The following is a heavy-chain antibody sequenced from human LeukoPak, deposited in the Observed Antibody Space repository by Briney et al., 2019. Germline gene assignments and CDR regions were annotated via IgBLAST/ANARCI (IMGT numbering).Heavy chain of an antibody. V-gene: IGHV4-59*01. D-gene: IGHD6-19*01. Sequence: SETLSLTCTVSGGSISSYYWSWIRQPPGKGLEWIGYIYYSGSTNYNPSLKSRVTISVDTSKNQFSLKLSSVTAADTAVYYCVRASTSSSGYLRYYFDYWGQGTLVTVSS. CDR2: IYYSGST. CDR3: VRASTSSSGYLRYYFDY. CDR1: GGSISSYY. J-gene: IGHJ4*02.